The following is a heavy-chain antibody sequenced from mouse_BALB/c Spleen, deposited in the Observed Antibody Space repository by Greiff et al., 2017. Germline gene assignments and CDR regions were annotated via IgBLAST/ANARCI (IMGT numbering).Heavy chain of an antibody. D-gene: IGHD2-1*01. Sequence: VQLQHSGAELVRSGASVKLSCTASGFNIKDYYMHWVKQSPEQGLEWIGWIDPENGDTEYAPKFQGKATMTADTSSNTAYLQLSSLTSEDTAVYYCNTWGGNYFPFDYWGQGTTLTVSS. V-gene: IGHV14-4*02. CDR2: IDPENGDT. CDR1: GFNIKDYY. J-gene: IGHJ2*01. CDR3: NTWGGNYFPFDY.